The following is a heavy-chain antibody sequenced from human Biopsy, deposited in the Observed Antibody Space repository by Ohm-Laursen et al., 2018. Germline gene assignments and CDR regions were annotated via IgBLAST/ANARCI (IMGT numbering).Heavy chain of an antibody. Sequence: SETLSLTCTVSGDSVNTYNFYWTWIRQSPGKGLEWIGHIFYSGTTKYNPSLERRGHISLDTAKNQFSLKLRSVTAADTAVYYCARDHPDFWGGYSPTVISSFYGMDVWGQGTTVIVSS. CDR2: IFYSGTT. V-gene: IGHV4-61*01. CDR3: ARDHPDFWGGYSPTVISSFYGMDV. D-gene: IGHD3-3*01. J-gene: IGHJ6*02. CDR1: GDSVNTYNFY.